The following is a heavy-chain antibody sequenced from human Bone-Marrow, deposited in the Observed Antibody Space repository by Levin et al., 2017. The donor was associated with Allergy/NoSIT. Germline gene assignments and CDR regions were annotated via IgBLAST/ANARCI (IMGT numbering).Heavy chain of an antibody. D-gene: IGHD4-17*01. CDR1: GFTVRSNY. Sequence: QPGGSLRLSCATSGFTVRSNYMSWVRQAPGKGLEWVSVIYSGDSTYYADTVKGRCTISRDKSKNKLYLQMNSLRAEATAVYCCARHCNDYGDYWFDYVGQGPLVTVSS. CDR2: IYSGDST. J-gene: IGHJ4*02. CDR3: ARHCNDYGDYWFDY. V-gene: IGHV3-53*01.